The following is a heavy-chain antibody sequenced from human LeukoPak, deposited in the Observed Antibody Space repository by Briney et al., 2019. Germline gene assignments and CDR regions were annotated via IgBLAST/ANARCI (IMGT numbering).Heavy chain of an antibody. CDR1: GYTFTGYY. J-gene: IGHJ4*02. Sequence: ASVKVSCKASGYTFTGYYMHWVRQAPGQGLEWMGWINPNSGGTNYAQKFQGRVTMTRDTSISTAYMELSRLRSDDTAVYYCARDGGYDYVWGSYRYTPGFDYWGQGTLVTVSS. CDR3: ARDGGYDYVWGSYRYTPGFDY. V-gene: IGHV1-2*02. CDR2: INPNSGGT. D-gene: IGHD3-16*02.